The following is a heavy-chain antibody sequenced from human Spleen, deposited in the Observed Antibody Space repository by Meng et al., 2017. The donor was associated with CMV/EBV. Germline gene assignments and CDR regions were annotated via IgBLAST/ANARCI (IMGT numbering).Heavy chain of an antibody. Sequence: GGSLRLSCAASGFMFSSYAMNWVRQAPGKGLEWVAGISGTGASTYHADSVKGRFTISRDNSRNTLYLQMRSLRAEDTAVYFCAKDIISARHHFDYWGQGALVTVSS. V-gene: IGHV3-23*01. CDR2: ISGTGAST. D-gene: IGHD6-25*01. CDR1: GFMFSSYA. CDR3: AKDIISARHHFDY. J-gene: IGHJ4*02.